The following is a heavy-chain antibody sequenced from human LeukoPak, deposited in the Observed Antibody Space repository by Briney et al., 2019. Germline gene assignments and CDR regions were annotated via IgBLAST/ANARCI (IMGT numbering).Heavy chain of an antibody. CDR2: IYSGGST. Sequence: QTRGSLRLSCAASGFTVSSNYMSWVRQAPGKGLEWVSAIYSGGSTYYADSVKGRFTISRDNSKNTLYLQMNSLRAEDTAVYYCARDLTIFGVFRRVRTLDYMDVWGKGTTVAVSS. V-gene: IGHV3-66*02. CDR3: ARDLTIFGVFRRVRTLDYMDV. CDR1: GFTVSSNY. D-gene: IGHD3-3*01. J-gene: IGHJ6*03.